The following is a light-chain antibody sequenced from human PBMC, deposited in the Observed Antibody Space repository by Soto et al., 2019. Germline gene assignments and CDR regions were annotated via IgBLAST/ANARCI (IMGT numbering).Light chain of an antibody. V-gene: IGLV2-14*01. CDR2: DVS. J-gene: IGLJ2*01. CDR1: SSDVGDYNY. Sequence: QSALTQPASGSGSPGQSITISCTGTSSDVGDYNYVSWYQQHPGKAPKLMIYDVSNRPSGVSNRFSGSKSGNTASLTISGLQAEDESDYYCRSYTSSSTVVFGGGTQLTVL. CDR3: RSYTSSSTVV.